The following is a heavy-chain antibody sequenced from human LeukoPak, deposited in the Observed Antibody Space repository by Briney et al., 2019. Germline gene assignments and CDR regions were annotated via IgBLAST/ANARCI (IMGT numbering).Heavy chain of an antibody. V-gene: IGHV3-53*01. J-gene: IGHJ5*02. CDR3: AKTYNNGFDP. CDR2: IYSGGST. CDR1: GLTVSSKY. D-gene: IGHD1-14*01. Sequence: VGSLRLSCVASGLTVSSKYMDWVRQPPRQGLEWVSIIYSGGSTYYADSVKGPITISRDNSKNTLYLQVNSLRAEDTAVYYCAKTYNNGFDPWGQGTLVTVSS.